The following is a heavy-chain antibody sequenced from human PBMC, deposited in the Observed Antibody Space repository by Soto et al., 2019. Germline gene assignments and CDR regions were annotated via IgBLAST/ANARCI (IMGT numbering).Heavy chain of an antibody. CDR3: ARVVAAVGRFDP. CDR1: GYTLTRYG. Sequence: GASVKVSCKASGYTLTRYGISWVRQAPGQGLEWMGWISAYNGNTNYAQKLQGRVTMTTDTSTSTAYMELRSLRSDDTAVYYCARVVAAVGRFDPWGQGTLVTVSS. V-gene: IGHV1-18*01. CDR2: ISAYNGNT. J-gene: IGHJ5*02. D-gene: IGHD6-13*01.